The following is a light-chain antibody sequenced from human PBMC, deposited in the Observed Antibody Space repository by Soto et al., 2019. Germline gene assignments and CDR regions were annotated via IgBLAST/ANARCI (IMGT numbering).Light chain of an antibody. Sequence: QSVLTQSPSASGTPGQRVTISCYGTSSNIGSYPVYWYQQLPGTAPKLLISSDDQRPSGVPDRFSASKSGTSASLAISGLRSEDEADYCCAAWAASRSGQVFGAGTKLTV. J-gene: IGLJ1*01. CDR1: SSNIGSYP. V-gene: IGLV1-47*02. CDR3: AAWAASRSGQV. CDR2: SDD.